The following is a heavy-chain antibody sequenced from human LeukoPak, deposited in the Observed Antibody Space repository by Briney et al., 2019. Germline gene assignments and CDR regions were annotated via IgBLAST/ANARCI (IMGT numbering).Heavy chain of an antibody. V-gene: IGHV3-48*03. Sequence: GGSLRLSCEASGLTFGDYTMHWVRQAPGKGLEWISYISSSDSTIYYADSVKGRFTISRDNAKNSLYLQMNSLRAEDTAVYYCARDYGGSSPFDSWGQGTLVTVSS. CDR2: ISSSDSTI. CDR1: GLTFGDYT. CDR3: ARDYGGSSPFDS. D-gene: IGHD4-23*01. J-gene: IGHJ4*02.